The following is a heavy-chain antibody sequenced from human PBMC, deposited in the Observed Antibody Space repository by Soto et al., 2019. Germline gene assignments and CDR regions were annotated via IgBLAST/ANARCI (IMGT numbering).Heavy chain of an antibody. J-gene: IGHJ4*02. CDR1: GFTFSSYS. CDR3: ARGSSPNYYDILTGYSHSDY. Sequence: GGSLRLSCAASGFTFSSYSMNWVRQAPGKGLEWVSSISSSSSYIYYADSVKGRFTISRDNAKNSLYLQMNSLRAEDTAVYYCARGSSPNYYDILTGYSHSDYWGQGTLVTVSS. D-gene: IGHD3-9*01. V-gene: IGHV3-21*01. CDR2: ISSSSSYI.